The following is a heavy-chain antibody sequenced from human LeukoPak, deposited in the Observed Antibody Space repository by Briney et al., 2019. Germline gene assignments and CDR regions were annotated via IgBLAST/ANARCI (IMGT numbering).Heavy chain of an antibody. CDR3: ARDRVGATDYFDY. V-gene: IGHV3-30-3*01. Sequence: QSGGSLRLSCAASGFTFSSYAMHWVRQAPGKGLEWVAVISYDGSNKYYADSVKGRFTISRDNSKNTLNLQMNSLRAEDTAVYYCARDRVGATDYFDYWGQGTLVTVSS. D-gene: IGHD1-26*01. CDR1: GFTFSSYA. J-gene: IGHJ4*02. CDR2: ISYDGSNK.